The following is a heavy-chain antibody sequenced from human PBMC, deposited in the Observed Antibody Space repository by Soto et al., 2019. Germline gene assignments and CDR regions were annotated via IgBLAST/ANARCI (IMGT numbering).Heavy chain of an antibody. J-gene: IGHJ5*02. CDR2: IYYSGTT. CDR1: GGSISSGGYY. V-gene: IGHV4-31*03. Sequence: SETLSLTCTVSGGSISSGGYYWSWIRQHPGKGLEWIGYIYYSGTTYYNPSLKSRVTISADTSKNQFSPKLSSVTAADTAVYYCARAVTRRDRFDPWGQGTLVTVSS. CDR3: ARAVTRRDRFDP. D-gene: IGHD4-17*01.